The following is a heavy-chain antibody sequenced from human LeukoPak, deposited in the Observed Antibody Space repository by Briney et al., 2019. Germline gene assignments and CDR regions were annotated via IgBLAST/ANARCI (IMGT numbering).Heavy chain of an antibody. V-gene: IGHV4-34*01. J-gene: IGHJ3*02. CDR2: INHSGST. Sequence: SETLSLTCAVYGGSFSGYDWSWIRQPPGKGLEWIGEINHSGSTNYNPSLKSRVAISVDTSKNQFSLKLSSVTAADTAVYYCARGGGVVSSYPLDAFDIWGRGTVVTVSS. CDR1: GGSFSGYD. CDR3: ARGGGVVSSYPLDAFDI.